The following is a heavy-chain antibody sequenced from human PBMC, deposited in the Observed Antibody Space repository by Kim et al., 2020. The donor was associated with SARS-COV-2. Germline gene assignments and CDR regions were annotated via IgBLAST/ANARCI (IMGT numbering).Heavy chain of an antibody. CDR3: ARGPRYSYGYRPSKHHGMDV. D-gene: IGHD5-18*01. CDR2: INHSGST. Sequence: SETLSLTCAVYGGSFSGYYWSWIRQPPGKGLEWIGEINHSGSTNYNPSLKSRVTISVDTSKNQFSLKLSSVTAADTAVYYCARGPRYSYGYRPSKHHGMDVWGQGTTVTVSS. V-gene: IGHV4-34*01. J-gene: IGHJ6*02. CDR1: GGSFSGYY.